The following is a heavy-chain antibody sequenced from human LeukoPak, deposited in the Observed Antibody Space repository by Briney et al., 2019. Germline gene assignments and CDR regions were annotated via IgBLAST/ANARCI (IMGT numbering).Heavy chain of an antibody. D-gene: IGHD3-22*01. CDR3: ARGTREQDYYDSSGYYDGVWFDP. Sequence: GGSLRLSCAASGFTFSSYSMNWVRQAPGKGLEWVSSISSSSSYIYYADSVKGRFTISRDNAKNSLYLQMNSLRAEDTAVYYCARGTREQDYYDSSGYYDGVWFDPWGQGTLVTVSS. CDR2: ISSSSSYI. J-gene: IGHJ5*02. V-gene: IGHV3-21*01. CDR1: GFTFSSYS.